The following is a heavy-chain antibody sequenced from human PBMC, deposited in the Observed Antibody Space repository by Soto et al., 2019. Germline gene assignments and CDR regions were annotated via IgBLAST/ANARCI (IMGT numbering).Heavy chain of an antibody. J-gene: IGHJ4*02. CDR2: ISGSGGST. CDR1: GFTFSSYA. D-gene: IGHD2-21*01. Sequence: GGSLRLSCAASGFTFSSYAMSWVRQAPGKGLEWVSAISGSGGSTYYADSVKGRFTISRDNSKNTLYLQMNRLSAEDTAIYYCAKYSSSGSRYFDHWGQGTLVTSPQ. V-gene: IGHV3-23*01. CDR3: AKYSSSGSRYFDH.